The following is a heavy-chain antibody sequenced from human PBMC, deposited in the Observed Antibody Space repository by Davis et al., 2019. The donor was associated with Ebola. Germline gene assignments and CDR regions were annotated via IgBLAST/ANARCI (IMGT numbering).Heavy chain of an antibody. CDR3: ARDSAWIQLRYPDY. D-gene: IGHD5-18*01. CDR1: GYTVTSYG. V-gene: IGHV1-18*01. Sequence: ASVKVSCKASGYTVTSYGISWVRQAPGQGLEWMGWISAYNGNTNYAQKLQGRVTMTTDTSTSTAYMELRSLRSDDTAVYYCARDSAWIQLRYPDYWGQGTLVTVSS. CDR2: ISAYNGNT. J-gene: IGHJ4*02.